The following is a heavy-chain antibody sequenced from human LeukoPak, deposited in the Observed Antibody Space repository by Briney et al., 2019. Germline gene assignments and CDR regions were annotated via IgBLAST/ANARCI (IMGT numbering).Heavy chain of an antibody. D-gene: IGHD2-15*01. CDR1: RYTLTELS. J-gene: IGHJ5*02. V-gene: IGHV1-24*01. Sequence: ASVKVSSKVSRYTLTELSMHWVRQTPGKRLEWMGGFDPEDGETIYAQKFQGRVTMTEDTSTDTAYMELSSLRSEDTAVYYCATSLVDCSGGSCYGNWFDPWGQGTLVTVSS. CDR3: ATSLVDCSGGSCYGNWFDP. CDR2: FDPEDGET.